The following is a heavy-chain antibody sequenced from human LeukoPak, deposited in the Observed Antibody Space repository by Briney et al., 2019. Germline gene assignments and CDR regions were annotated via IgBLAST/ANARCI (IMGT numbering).Heavy chain of an antibody. V-gene: IGHV1-69*06. CDR2: IIPIFGTA. Sequence: SVKVSCKASGGTFSSYAISWVRQAPGQGLEWMGGIIPIFGTANYAQKFQGRVTITADKSTSTAYMELSSLRSEDTAVYYCARDSIAARPGRSRGDAFDIWGQGTMVTVSS. J-gene: IGHJ3*02. CDR3: ARDSIAARPGRSRGDAFDI. D-gene: IGHD6-6*01. CDR1: GGTFSSYA.